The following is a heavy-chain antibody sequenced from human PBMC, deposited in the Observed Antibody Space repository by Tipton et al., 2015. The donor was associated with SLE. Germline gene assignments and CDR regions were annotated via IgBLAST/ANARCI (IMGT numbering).Heavy chain of an antibody. D-gene: IGHD7-27*01. J-gene: IGHJ3*02. Sequence: TLSLTCTVSGGSISSSSFYWGWIRQSPGKGMEWVPTVYYSAITYYNPSLRSRVTISLDTSKNQFFLSLSSMTAADTAVYYCARAPNWGSISTFDIWGHGTMVSVSS. V-gene: IGHV4-39*07. CDR2: VYYSAIT. CDR1: GGSISSSSFY. CDR3: ARAPNWGSISTFDI.